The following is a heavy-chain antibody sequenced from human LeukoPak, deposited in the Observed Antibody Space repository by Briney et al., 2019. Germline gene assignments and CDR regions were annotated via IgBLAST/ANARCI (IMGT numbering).Heavy chain of an antibody. CDR3: ARDLNRRGYSYGPLDY. CDR1: GFTFSSYS. CDR2: ISSSSSYI. V-gene: IGHV3-21*01. Sequence: PGGSLRLSCAASGFTFSSYSMNWVRQAPGKGLEWVSSISSSSSYIYYADSVKGRFTISRDNAKNSLYLQMNSLRAEDTAVYYCARDLNRRGYSYGPLDYWGQGTLVTVSP. D-gene: IGHD5-18*01. J-gene: IGHJ4*02.